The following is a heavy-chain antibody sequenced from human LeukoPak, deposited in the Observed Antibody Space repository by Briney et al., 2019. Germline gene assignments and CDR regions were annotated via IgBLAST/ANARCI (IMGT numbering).Heavy chain of an antibody. CDR3: ATNPPYPTLVPDY. D-gene: IGHD6-13*01. CDR2: IDPSDSYT. CDR1: GYSFTSYW. Sequence: GESLKISCKGSGYSFTSYWISWVRQMPRKGLEWMGRIDPSDSYTNYSPSFQGHVTISADKSISTAYLQWSSLKASDTAMYYCATNPPYPTLVPDYWGQGTLVTVSS. V-gene: IGHV5-10-1*01. J-gene: IGHJ4*02.